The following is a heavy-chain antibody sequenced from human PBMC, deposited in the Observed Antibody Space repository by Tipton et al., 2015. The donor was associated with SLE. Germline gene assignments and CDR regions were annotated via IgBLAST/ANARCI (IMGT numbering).Heavy chain of an antibody. Sequence: TLSLTCTVSGGSISSSSYYWGWIRQPPGKGLEWIGYIYYSGGTNYNPSLKSRVTISADTSQNQFSLQLSFVTAADATVFYCARDGRGYYYDSSGYFDPWGQGTLVTDTS. CDR2: IYYSGGT. J-gene: IGHJ5*02. CDR1: GGSISSSSYY. D-gene: IGHD3-22*01. V-gene: IGHV4-61*01. CDR3: ARDGRGYYYDSSGYFDP.